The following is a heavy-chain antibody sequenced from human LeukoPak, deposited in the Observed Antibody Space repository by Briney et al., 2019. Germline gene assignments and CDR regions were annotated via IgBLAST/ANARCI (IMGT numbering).Heavy chain of an antibody. V-gene: IGHV1-2*02. J-gene: IGHJ3*02. D-gene: IGHD5-24*01. CDR1: GYTFTGYY. CDR2: INPNSGGT. Sequence: ASVKASCNASGYTFTGYYMHWVRQAPGHGLEWMGWINPNSGGTNYAQTFPRRVTMTTDPSISTAYIQLRRIRSDDTSAYYRARGEEMATLGAFDIWGQGTMVTVSS. CDR3: ARGEEMATLGAFDI.